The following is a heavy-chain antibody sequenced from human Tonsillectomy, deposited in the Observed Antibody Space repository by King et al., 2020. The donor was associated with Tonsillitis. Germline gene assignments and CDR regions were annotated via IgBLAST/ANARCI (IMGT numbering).Heavy chain of an antibody. CDR1: GFTFSSYG. CDR2: VWYDGTNK. CDR3: ARDRGAGMED. D-gene: IGHD3-10*01. Sequence: VQLVESGGGVVQPGRSLRLSCAASGFTFSSYGIHWVRQAPGKGLEWVAVVWYDGTNKYYPDSVKGRFTISRDNSKNTVYLQMNSLRAEDTAVCYCARDRGAGMEDWGQGTLVTVSS. J-gene: IGHJ4*02. V-gene: IGHV3-33*01.